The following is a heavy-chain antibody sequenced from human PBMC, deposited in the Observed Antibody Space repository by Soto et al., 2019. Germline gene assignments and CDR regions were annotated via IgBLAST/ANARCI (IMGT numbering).Heavy chain of an antibody. J-gene: IGHJ4*02. Sequence: GKGLEWVSTFSSGGGGTYYADSVKGRFTISRDNSKNTLSLQMNSLRAEDTAVYYCTKANRYCSGANCFTFDYWGLGTLVTVSS. V-gene: IGHV3-23*01. D-gene: IGHD2-15*01. CDR2: FSSGGGGT. CDR3: TKANRYCSGANCFTFDY.